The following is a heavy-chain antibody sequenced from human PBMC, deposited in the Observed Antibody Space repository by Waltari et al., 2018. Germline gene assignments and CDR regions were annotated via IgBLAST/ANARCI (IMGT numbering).Heavy chain of an antibody. V-gene: IGHV3-23*03. CDR3: AKGPPCDY. Sequence: EVQLLESGGGLVQPGGSLRLSCAASGFTFSSYAMSWVRQAPGKGLDRVSVIDSGGSSTSYADSVKGRFTIARDNSKNTLYLQMNSLRAEDTAVYYCAKGPPCDYWGQGTLVTVSS. J-gene: IGHJ4*02. CDR1: GFTFSSYA. CDR2: IDSGGSST.